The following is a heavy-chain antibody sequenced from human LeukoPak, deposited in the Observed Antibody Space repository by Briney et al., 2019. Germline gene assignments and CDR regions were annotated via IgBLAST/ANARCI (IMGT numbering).Heavy chain of an antibody. Sequence: ASVKVSCKASGYTFTSYDINWVRQATGQGLEWMGWMNPNSGNTGYAQKFQGRVTMTRNTSISTAYMELSRLTSDDTAVYYCARVRCSGGSCPYYYYYYYMDVWGKGTTVTVSS. CDR3: ARVRCSGGSCPYYYYYYYMDV. D-gene: IGHD2-15*01. V-gene: IGHV1-8*01. J-gene: IGHJ6*03. CDR1: GYTFTSYD. CDR2: MNPNSGNT.